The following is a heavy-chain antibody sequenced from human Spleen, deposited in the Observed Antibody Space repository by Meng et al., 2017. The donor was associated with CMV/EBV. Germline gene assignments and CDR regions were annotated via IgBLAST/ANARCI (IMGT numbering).Heavy chain of an antibody. CDR3: AKDHVAVTGIGPLFDS. CDR2: ITPGVRT. D-gene: IGHD6-19*01. J-gene: IGHJ4*02. V-gene: IGHV3-23*01. Sequence: GESLKISCAASRFTFSSYSMNWVRQAPGKGLEWVSTITPGVRTHYADSVKGRFTISRDISKDILYLQMHSLRDEDTAVYYCAKDHVAVTGIGPLFDSWGQGTLVTVS. CDR1: RFTFSSYS.